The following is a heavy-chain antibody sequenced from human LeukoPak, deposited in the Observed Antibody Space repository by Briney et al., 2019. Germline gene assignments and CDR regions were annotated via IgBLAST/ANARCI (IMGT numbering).Heavy chain of an antibody. D-gene: IGHD2-2*01. CDR2: ISAYNGNT. V-gene: IGHV1-18*01. J-gene: IGHJ3*02. Sequence: ASVKVSCKASGYTFTSYGISWVRQAPGQGLEWMGWISAYNGNTNYAQKLQGRVTMTTDTSTSTAYMELRSLRSDDTAVYYCSIPYCSSTSCVDPNAFDIWGQGTMVTVSS. CDR3: SIPYCSSTSCVDPNAFDI. CDR1: GYTFTSYG.